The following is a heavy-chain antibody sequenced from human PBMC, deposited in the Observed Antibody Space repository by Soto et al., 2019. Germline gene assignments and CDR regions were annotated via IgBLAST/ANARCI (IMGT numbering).Heavy chain of an antibody. Sequence: GGSLRLSCAASGFTFSSYAMSWVRQAPGKGLEWVSAISGSGGSTYYADSVKGRFTISRDNSKNTLYLQMNSLRAEDTAVYYGAKDLGVVVVPAAMRWFDPWGQGTLVTVSS. CDR2: ISGSGGST. D-gene: IGHD2-2*01. J-gene: IGHJ5*02. CDR3: AKDLGVVVVPAAMRWFDP. V-gene: IGHV3-23*01. CDR1: GFTFSSYA.